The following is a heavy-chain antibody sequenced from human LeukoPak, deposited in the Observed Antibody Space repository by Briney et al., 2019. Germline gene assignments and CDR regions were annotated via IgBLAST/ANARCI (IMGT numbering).Heavy chain of an antibody. Sequence: GGSLRLSCAASGFTFSSYSMNWVRQAPGKGLEWVSYISSSSSTIYYADSVKGRFTISRDNAKNSLYLQMNSLRAEDTAVYYCARLRTGYSSSWDPGRGARRDYWGQGTLVTVSS. CDR3: ARLRTGYSSSWDPGRGARRDY. CDR1: GFTFSSYS. J-gene: IGHJ4*02. CDR2: ISSSSSTI. V-gene: IGHV3-48*04. D-gene: IGHD6-13*01.